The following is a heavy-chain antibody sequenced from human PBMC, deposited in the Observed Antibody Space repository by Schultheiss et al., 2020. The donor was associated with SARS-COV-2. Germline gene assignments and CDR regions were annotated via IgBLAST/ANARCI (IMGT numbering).Heavy chain of an antibody. CDR3: ARSYYDSFGAFDI. Sequence: GGSLRLSCAASGFTFSSYVMSWVRQAPGKGLEWVSAISGSGGSTYYADSVKGRFTISRDNSKNTLYLQMNSLRAEDTAVYYCARSYYDSFGAFDIWGQGTMVTVSS. D-gene: IGHD3-22*01. CDR2: ISGSGGST. CDR1: GFTFSSYV. V-gene: IGHV3-23*01. J-gene: IGHJ3*02.